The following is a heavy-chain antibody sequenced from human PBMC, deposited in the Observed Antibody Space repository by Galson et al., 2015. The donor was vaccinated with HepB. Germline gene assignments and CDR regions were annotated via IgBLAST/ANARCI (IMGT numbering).Heavy chain of an antibody. V-gene: IGHV3-30*18. J-gene: IGHJ4*02. D-gene: IGHD3-22*01. CDR1: GFTFSSYG. CDR3: AKGRYYDSSGYFLFDY. Sequence: SLRLSCAAYGFTFSSYGMHWVRQAPGKGLEWVAVISYNGSNKYYADSVKGRFTISRDNSKNTLYLQMNSLRAEDTAVYYCAKGRYYDSSGYFLFDYWGQGTLVTVSS. CDR2: ISYNGSNK.